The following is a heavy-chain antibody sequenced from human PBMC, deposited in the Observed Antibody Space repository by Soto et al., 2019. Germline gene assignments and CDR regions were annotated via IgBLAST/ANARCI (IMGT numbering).Heavy chain of an antibody. CDR1: GGTFSSYA. J-gene: IGHJ4*02. CDR3: ARDRLRGSYYFDY. V-gene: IGHV1-69*13. CDR2: IIPIFGTA. Sequence: ASVKVSCKASGGTFSSYAISWVRQAPGQGLEWMGGIIPIFGTANYAQKFQGRVTITADESTSTAYMERSSLRSEDTAVYYCARDRLRGSYYFDYWGQGTLVTVSS. D-gene: IGHD1-26*01.